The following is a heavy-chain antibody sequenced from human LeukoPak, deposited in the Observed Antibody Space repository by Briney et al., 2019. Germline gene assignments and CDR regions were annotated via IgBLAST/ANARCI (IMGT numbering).Heavy chain of an antibody. Sequence: SXXLSLTCTVSGGSISSSSYYWGWIRQPPGKGLEWIGSIYYSGSTFYNPSLKSRVTISVDTSKNQFSLKLSSVTATDTAVYYCAKTQTRVVWGKGTTVTVSS. J-gene: IGHJ6*03. V-gene: IGHV4-39*01. CDR1: GGSISSSSYY. CDR2: IYYSGST. CDR3: AKTQTRVV. D-gene: IGHD3-10*01.